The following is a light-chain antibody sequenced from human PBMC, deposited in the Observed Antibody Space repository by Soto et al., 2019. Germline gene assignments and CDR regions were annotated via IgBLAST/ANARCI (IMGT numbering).Light chain of an antibody. V-gene: IGLV2-14*01. CDR1: SSDVGGYSY. CDR2: DVS. J-gene: IGLJ3*02. CDR3: SSYTSSSSWV. Sequence: QSALTQPASVSGSPGQSITISCTGTSSDVGGYSYVSWYQQHPGKAPKLMIYDVSNRPSGVSNRFSGSKSGNTASLTISGLHAEDEADYYCSSYTSSSSWVFGGGTKLTVL.